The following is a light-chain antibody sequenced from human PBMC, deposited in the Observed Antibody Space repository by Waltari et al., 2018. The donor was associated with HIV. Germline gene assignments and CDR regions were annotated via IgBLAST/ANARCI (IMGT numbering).Light chain of an antibody. CDR2: DNE. V-gene: IGLV1-51*01. J-gene: IGLJ1*01. Sequence: QSILTQSPSVSAAPGQKVTVSCSGDNSNLGTNFVSWYQQVPGRAPRLLIYDNEKRPSGIPERFSAFKAGVSATLVIAGLQIVDEADYYCGTWDSSLSLYVFGPGTTVAVL. CDR3: GTWDSSLSLYV. CDR1: NSNLGTNF.